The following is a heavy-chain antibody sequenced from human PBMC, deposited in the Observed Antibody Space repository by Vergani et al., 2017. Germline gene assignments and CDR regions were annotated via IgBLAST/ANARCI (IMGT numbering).Heavy chain of an antibody. CDR2: MYHSGST. V-gene: IGHV4-59*01. Sequence: QVRLQESGPGLVKPSETLSLTCSVSGGSMSGYYWSWIRQPPGKELEWIGYMYHSGSTNYNPSLETRVTISGDTSKNQFSLKLNSVTAADTAVYYCGRVAYFYGLGSRLLDLWGQGILVTVSP. J-gene: IGHJ5*02. D-gene: IGHD3-10*01. CDR1: GGSMSGYY. CDR3: GRVAYFYGLGSRLLDL.